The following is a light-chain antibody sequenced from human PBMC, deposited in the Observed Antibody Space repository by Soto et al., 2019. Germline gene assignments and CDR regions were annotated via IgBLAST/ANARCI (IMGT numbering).Light chain of an antibody. J-gene: IGKJ1*01. CDR3: QQYGSSWT. Sequence: TXSPGTLSXSPGERATLSXXXSQSVSSSYLAWYQQKPGQAPRLLIYGASSRATGIPDRFSGSGSGTDFTLTISRLEPEDFAVYYCQQYGSSWTFGQGTKVDIK. V-gene: IGKV3-20*01. CDR1: QSVSSSY. CDR2: GAS.